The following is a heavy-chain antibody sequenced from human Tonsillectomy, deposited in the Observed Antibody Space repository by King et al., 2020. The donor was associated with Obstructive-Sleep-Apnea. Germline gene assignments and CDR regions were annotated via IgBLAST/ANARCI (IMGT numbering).Heavy chain of an antibody. J-gene: IGHJ2*01. V-gene: IGHV4-59*08. CDR1: GGSISSYY. D-gene: IGHD3-22*01. Sequence: VQLQESGPGLVKPSETLSLTCTVSGGSISSYYWSWIRQPPGKGLEWIGYIYYSGSTNYNPSLKSRVTISVDTSKNQFSLKLSSVTAADTAVYYCARLVHSYDSRRYWYFDLWGRGTLVTVSS. CDR3: ARLVHSYDSRRYWYFDL. CDR2: IYYSGST.